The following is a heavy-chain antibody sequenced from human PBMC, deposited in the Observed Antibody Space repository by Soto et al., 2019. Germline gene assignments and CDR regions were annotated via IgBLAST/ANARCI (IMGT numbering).Heavy chain of an antibody. D-gene: IGHD3-3*01. V-gene: IGHV1-18*04. Sequence: ASVKVSCKTSGYTFTNHGINWVRQAPGQGLEWMGWINPYNANTNYAQKLQGRVTMTTDTSTSTAYMELRSLRSDDTAVYYCATYHSDYDFWSGYYGPNAFDIWGQGTMVTVSS. CDR1: GYTFTNHG. CDR3: ATYHSDYDFWSGYYGPNAFDI. J-gene: IGHJ3*02. CDR2: INPYNANT.